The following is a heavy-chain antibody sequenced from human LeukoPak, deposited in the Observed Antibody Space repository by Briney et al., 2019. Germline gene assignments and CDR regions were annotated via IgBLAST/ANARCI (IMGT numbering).Heavy chain of an antibody. D-gene: IGHD3-16*01. CDR1: GYAFTSYG. Sequence: GASVKVSCKASGYAFTSYGISWVRQAPGQGLEWMGCISAYNGNTNYARKLQGRVTMTTDTSTSTAYMELRSLRSDDTAVYYCARDHFTFGRTTEQGHWGQGTLVTVSS. V-gene: IGHV1-18*01. J-gene: IGHJ1*01. CDR2: ISAYNGNT. CDR3: ARDHFTFGRTTEQGH.